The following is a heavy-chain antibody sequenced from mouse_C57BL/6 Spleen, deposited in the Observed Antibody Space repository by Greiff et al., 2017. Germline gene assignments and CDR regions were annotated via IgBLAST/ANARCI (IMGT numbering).Heavy chain of an antibody. CDR2: IYPGDGDP. V-gene: IGHV1-82*01. J-gene: IGHJ4*01. D-gene: IGHD1-1*01. CDR3: AREISATVLVPMDY. CDR1: GYAFSSSW. Sequence: LVESGPELVKPGASVKISCKASGYAFSSSWMNWVKQRPGKGLEWIGRIYPGDGDPNYNGKFKGKATLNADKSSRTAYMKLSSLTSEDSAVYFGAREISATVLVPMDYWGQGTSVTVSS.